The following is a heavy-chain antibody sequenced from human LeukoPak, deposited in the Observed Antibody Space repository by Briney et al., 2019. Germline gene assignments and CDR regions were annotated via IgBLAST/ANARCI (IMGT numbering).Heavy chain of an antibody. D-gene: IGHD6-13*01. CDR1: GDSISSYY. V-gene: IGHV4-4*07. J-gene: IGHJ6*03. Sequence: PSETLSLTCTVSGDSISSYYCSWIRQPAGKGLEWIGRMYTSGSPNYNPSLRSRGTMSLDTSKNQFFLRLSSVTAADTAVYYCARADYSSSWSHYYYYMDVWGKGTTVTVSS. CDR3: ARADYSSSWSHYYYYMDV. CDR2: MYTSGSP.